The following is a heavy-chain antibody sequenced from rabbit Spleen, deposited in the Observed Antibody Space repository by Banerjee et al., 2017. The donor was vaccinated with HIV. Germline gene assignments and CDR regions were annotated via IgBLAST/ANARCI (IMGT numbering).Heavy chain of an antibody. J-gene: IGHJ4*01. CDR3: ARVGGDYGPYYFDL. CDR2: IDPIFGRT. Sequence: QSLEESGGGLVQPGGSLKLSCKASGFDFSVYGLSWVRQAPGKGLEWIGYIDPIFGRTYYASWVNGRFTISSHNAQNTLYLQLKSLTAADTATYFCARVGGDYGPYYFDLWGPGTLVTVS. D-gene: IGHD2-1*01. V-gene: IGHV1S7*01. CDR1: GFDFSVYG.